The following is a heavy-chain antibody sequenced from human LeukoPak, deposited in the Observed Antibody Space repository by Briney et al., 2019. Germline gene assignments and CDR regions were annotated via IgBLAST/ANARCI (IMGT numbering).Heavy chain of an antibody. CDR1: GFSFSASA. J-gene: IGHJ4*02. V-gene: IGHV3-73*01. D-gene: IGHD3-22*01. CDR2: IRSKGNSYAT. CDR3: AREAGSSGYYYFDY. Sequence: GGSLRLSCAASGFSFSASAMHWVRQASGKGLEWVGRIRSKGNSYATEYGASVKGRFTISRDDSKNTAYLQMNSLKTEDTAVYYCAREAGSSGYYYFDYWGQGTLVTVSS.